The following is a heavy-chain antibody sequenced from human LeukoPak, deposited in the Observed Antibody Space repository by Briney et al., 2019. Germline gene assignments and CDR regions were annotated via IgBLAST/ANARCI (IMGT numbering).Heavy chain of an antibody. CDR1: GYTLTELS. Sequence: GASVKASCKVSGYTLTELSMHWVRQAPGKGLEWMGGFDLEDGETIYAQKFHGRVIMTEDTSTDTDYMELSRLRSEDTAVYYCATRASVRCSGGSCYSEYWYFDLWGRGTLVTVPS. V-gene: IGHV1-24*01. CDR3: ATRASVRCSGGSCYSEYWYFDL. CDR2: FDLEDGET. J-gene: IGHJ2*01. D-gene: IGHD2-15*01.